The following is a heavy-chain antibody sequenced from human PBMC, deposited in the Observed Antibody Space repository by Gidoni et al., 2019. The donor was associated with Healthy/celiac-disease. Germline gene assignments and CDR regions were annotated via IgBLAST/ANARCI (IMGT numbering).Heavy chain of an antibody. CDR2: ISYDGSNK. Sequence: QVQLVESGGGVVQPGRSLSLSCAAPGFTFSSYGMHWVRQAPGKGLEWVAVISYDGSNKYYADSVKGRFTISRDNSKNTLYLQMNSLRAEDTAVYYCAKGGAYSSSWYYFDYWGQGTLVTVSS. D-gene: IGHD6-13*01. CDR1: GFTFSSYG. CDR3: AKGGAYSSSWYYFDY. V-gene: IGHV3-30*18. J-gene: IGHJ4*02.